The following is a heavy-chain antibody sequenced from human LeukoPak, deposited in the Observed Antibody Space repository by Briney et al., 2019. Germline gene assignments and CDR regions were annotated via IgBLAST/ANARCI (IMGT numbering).Heavy chain of an antibody. J-gene: IGHJ4*02. D-gene: IGHD6-13*01. CDR1: GGSISSYY. CDR2: IYYSEST. CDR3: ARGLSSSWTYYFDY. Sequence: SETLSLTCTVSGGSISSYYWSWIRQPPGKGLEWIGYIYYSESTNYNPSLKSRVTISVDTSKNQFSLKLSSVTAADTAVYYCARGLSSSWTYYFDYWGQGTLVTVSS. V-gene: IGHV4-59*01.